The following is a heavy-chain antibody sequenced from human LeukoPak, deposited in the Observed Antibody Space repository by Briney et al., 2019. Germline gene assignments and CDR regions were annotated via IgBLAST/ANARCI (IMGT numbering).Heavy chain of an antibody. CDR1: GYSISSGYY. CDR2: IYRTGSA. Sequence: SETLSLTCTVSGYSISSGYYWGWIRQPPGKGLEWIGTIYRTGSAYYNPSLTSRVTISVDTSKNQFSLKLTSVTAADTAIYYCARQHIAVWFDPWGQGALVTVSS. J-gene: IGHJ5*02. CDR3: ARQHIAVWFDP. D-gene: IGHD6-19*01. V-gene: IGHV4-38-2*02.